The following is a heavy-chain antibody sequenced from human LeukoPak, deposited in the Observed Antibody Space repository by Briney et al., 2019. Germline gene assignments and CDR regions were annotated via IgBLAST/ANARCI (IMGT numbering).Heavy chain of an antibody. CDR3: ARGGGYCSSTSCYTGLIRGWFDP. V-gene: IGHV1-18*01. J-gene: IGHJ5*02. CDR1: GYTFTSYG. Sequence: GASVKVSCKASGYTFTSYGISWVRQAPGQGLEWMGWISTYNGNTYYAQKFQGRLSMTTDTSTDTAYMELRSLRSDDTAVYYCARGGGYCSSTSCYTGLIRGWFDPWGQGTLVTVSS. CDR2: ISTYNGNT. D-gene: IGHD2-2*02.